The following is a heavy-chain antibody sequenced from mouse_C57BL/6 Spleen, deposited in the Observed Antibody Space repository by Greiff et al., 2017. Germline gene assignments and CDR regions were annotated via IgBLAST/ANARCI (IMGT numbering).Heavy chain of an antibody. CDR1: GYTFTDHT. CDR3: SRWNYYDSSPYAMDY. D-gene: IGHD1-1*01. CDR2: IYPRDGST. V-gene: IGHV1-78*01. Sequence: QVQLQQSDAELVKPGASVKISCKVSGYTFTDHTIHWMKQRPEQGLEWIGYIYPRDGSTKYNEKFKGKATLTADKSSSTAYMHLNSLTSEDSAVYCCSRWNYYDSSPYAMDYWGQGTSVTVSS. J-gene: IGHJ4*01.